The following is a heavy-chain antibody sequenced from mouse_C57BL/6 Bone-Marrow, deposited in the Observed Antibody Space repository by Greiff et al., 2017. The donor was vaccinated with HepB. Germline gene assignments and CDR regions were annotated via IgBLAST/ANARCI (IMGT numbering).Heavy chain of an antibody. CDR1: GYTFTDYY. J-gene: IGHJ2*01. V-gene: IGHV1-76*01. Sequence: QVQLQQSGAELVRPGASVKLSCKASGYTFTDYYINWVKQRPGQGLEWIARIYPGSGNTYYNEKFKGKATLTAGKSSSTAYMQLSSLTSEDSAVYFGARGVYYGSSYYFDYWGQGTTLTVSS. CDR2: IYPGSGNT. D-gene: IGHD1-1*01. CDR3: ARGVYYGSSYYFDY.